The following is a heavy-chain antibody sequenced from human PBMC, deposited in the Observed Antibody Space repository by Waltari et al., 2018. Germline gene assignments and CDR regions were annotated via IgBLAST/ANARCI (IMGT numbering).Heavy chain of an antibody. Sequence: VQLVESGGDVLQPGGSLRLPCETSGCPFFNYEMNWVRQAPGKGLEWIAYISNTGTRTFYSDSVRGRFTISRDDAKNSVFLQMNDLRVDDSGLYYCTRGLVGAPGWGQGTLVTVSS. CDR2: ISNTGTRT. V-gene: IGHV3-48*03. D-gene: IGHD1-26*01. J-gene: IGHJ4*02. CDR3: TRGLVGAPG. CDR1: GCPFFNYE.